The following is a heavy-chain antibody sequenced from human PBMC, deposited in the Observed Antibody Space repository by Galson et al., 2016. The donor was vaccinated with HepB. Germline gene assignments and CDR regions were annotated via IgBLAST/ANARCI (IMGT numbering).Heavy chain of an antibody. V-gene: IGHV3-30*18. D-gene: IGHD2-2*01. J-gene: IGHJ5*02. Sequence: SLRLSCAGSGFTFSYYGMHWVRQAPGKGLEWVALTSPDGSNKKYADSVKGRFTVSRDNSKNTVYLQMNSLRPDDTAVYYCAKDRLYWSSMSCYGGWFDPWGQGTLVTVSS. CDR1: GFTFSYYG. CDR3: AKDRLYWSSMSCYGGWFDP. CDR2: TSPDGSNK.